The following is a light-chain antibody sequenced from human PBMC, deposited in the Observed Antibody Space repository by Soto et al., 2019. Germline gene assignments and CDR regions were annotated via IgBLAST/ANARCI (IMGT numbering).Light chain of an antibody. CDR1: QSVSSSY. J-gene: IGKJ5*01. CDR2: GAS. CDR3: QQYRSSPRSIT. Sequence: EIVLTQSPGTLSLSPRERATLSCRARQSVSSSYLAWYQQKPGQAPRLLIYGASSRATGIPGRFSGSGSGTDFALTISRLEPEDFAVYYCQQYRSSPRSITFGQGTRLEIK. V-gene: IGKV3-20*01.